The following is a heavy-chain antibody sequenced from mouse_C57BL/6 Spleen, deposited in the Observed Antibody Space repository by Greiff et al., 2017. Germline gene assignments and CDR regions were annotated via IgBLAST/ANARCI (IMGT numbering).Heavy chain of an antibody. J-gene: IGHJ4*01. Sequence: QVQLQQSGAELVKPGASVKISCKASGYAFSSYWMNWVKQRPGKGLEWIGQIYPGDGDTNYNGKFKGKATLTADKSSSTAYMQLSSLTSEDSAVYFCARWRDGVYYAMDYWGQGTSVTVSS. D-gene: IGHD3-3*01. V-gene: IGHV1-80*01. CDR1: GYAFSSYW. CDR3: ARWRDGVYYAMDY. CDR2: IYPGDGDT.